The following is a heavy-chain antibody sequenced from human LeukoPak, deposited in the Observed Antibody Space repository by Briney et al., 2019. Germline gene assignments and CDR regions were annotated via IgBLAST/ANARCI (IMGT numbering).Heavy chain of an antibody. V-gene: IGHV1-18*01. CDR1: GYTFTSYG. Sequence: ASVKVSCKASGYTFTSYGISWVRQAPGQGLEWMGWISAYNGNTNYAQKLQGRVTMTTDTSTSTAYMELRSLRSDDTAVYYRARAERITIFGVVNYYFDYWGQGTLVTVSS. CDR3: ARAERITIFGVVNYYFDY. D-gene: IGHD3-3*01. CDR2: ISAYNGNT. J-gene: IGHJ4*02.